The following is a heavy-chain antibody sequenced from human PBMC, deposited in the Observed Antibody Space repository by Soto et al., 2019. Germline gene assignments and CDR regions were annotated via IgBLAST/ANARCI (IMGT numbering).Heavy chain of an antibody. D-gene: IGHD2-15*01. CDR2: IRSKTYGGTT. J-gene: IGHJ4*02. CDR3: TRDSRAYCSGGSCYYFDH. V-gene: IGHV3-49*03. Sequence: GGSLRLSCTASGFTFGDYTMSWFRQAPGKWLEWVGFIRSKTYGGTTEYAASVKGRFTISRDDSTSIAYLQMNSLKTEDTAVYYCTRDSRAYCSGGSCYYFDHWGQGXLVTVYS. CDR1: GFTFGDYT.